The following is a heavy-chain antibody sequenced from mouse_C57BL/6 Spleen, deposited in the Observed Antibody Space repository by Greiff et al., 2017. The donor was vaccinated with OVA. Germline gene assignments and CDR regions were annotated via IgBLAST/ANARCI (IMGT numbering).Heavy chain of an antibody. V-gene: IGHV1-50*01. CDR1: GYTFTSYW. Sequence: QVQLKQPGAELVKPGASVKLSCKASGYTFTSYWMQWVKQRPGQGLEWIGEIDPSDSYTNYNQKFKGKATLTVDTSSSTAYMQLSSLTSEDSAVYYCARGYYGSRPWYFDVWGTGTTVTVSS. D-gene: IGHD1-1*01. CDR3: ARGYYGSRPWYFDV. J-gene: IGHJ1*03. CDR2: IDPSDSYT.